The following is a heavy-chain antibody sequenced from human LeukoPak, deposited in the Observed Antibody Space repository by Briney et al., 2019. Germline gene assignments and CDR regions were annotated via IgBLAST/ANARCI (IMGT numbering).Heavy chain of an antibody. CDR1: GYTFTSYD. CDR3: ARTDESYFDY. J-gene: IGHJ4*02. CDR2: MNPNSGNT. V-gene: IGHV1-8*01. Sequence: ASVKVSCKASGYTFTSYDINWVRQATGQGLEWMGWMNPNSGNTDYAQKFQGRVTMTRNTSISTAYMELSSLRSEDTAGYYCARTDESYFDYWGQGTLVTVSS.